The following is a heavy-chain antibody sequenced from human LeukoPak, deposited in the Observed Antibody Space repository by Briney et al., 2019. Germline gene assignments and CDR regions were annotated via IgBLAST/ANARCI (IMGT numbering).Heavy chain of an antibody. Sequence: SVKVSCKASGGTFSSYAISWVRQAPGQGLEWMGGIIPIFGTANYAQKFQGRVTITADESTSTAYMELSSLRSEDTAVYYCARTVTYRGGDCYGYWGQGTLVTVSS. CDR3: ARTVTYRGGDCYGY. CDR1: GGTFSSYA. D-gene: IGHD2-21*02. CDR2: IIPIFGTA. V-gene: IGHV1-69*13. J-gene: IGHJ4*02.